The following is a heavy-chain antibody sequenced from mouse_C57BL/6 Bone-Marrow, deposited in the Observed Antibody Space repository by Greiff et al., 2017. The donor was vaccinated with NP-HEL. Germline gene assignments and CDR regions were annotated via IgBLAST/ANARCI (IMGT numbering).Heavy chain of an antibody. J-gene: IGHJ1*03. D-gene: IGHD2-3*01. CDR3: ARDGYYVWYFDV. CDR2: ISSGGSYT. V-gene: IGHV5-6*01. Sequence: EVMLVESGGDLVKPGGSLKLSCAASGFTFSSYGMSWVRQTPDKRLEWVATISSGGSYTYYPDSVKGRFTISRDNAKNTLYLQMSSLKSEDTAMYYCARDGYYVWYFDVWGTGTTVTVSS. CDR1: GFTFSSYG.